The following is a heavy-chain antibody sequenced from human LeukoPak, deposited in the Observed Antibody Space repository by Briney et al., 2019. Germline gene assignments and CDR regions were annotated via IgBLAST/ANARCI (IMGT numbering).Heavy chain of an antibody. CDR2: ISYSGST. CDR1: GGSISSSGYY. CDR3: ARSYDYIWGNYRSFDS. J-gene: IGHJ4*02. Sequence: SETLSLTCTVSGGSISSSGYYCVWIRQPPGKGLEWIGSISYSGSTYYNPSLKSRVTISVDTSKNHFSLKLSSVTAADTAAYSCARSYDYIWGNYRSFDSWGQGTLVTLSS. D-gene: IGHD3-16*02. V-gene: IGHV4-39*02.